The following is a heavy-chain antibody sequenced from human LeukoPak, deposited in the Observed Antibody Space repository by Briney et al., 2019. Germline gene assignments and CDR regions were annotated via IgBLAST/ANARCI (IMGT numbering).Heavy chain of an antibody. J-gene: IGHJ4*02. Sequence: SETLSLTCAVCGGSFSGYYWSWIRQPPGKGLEWIGEINHSGSTNYNPSLKSRVTISVDTSKNQFSLKLSSVTAADTAVYYCARESPMVRGVIGVFDYWGQGTLVTVSS. V-gene: IGHV4-34*01. CDR2: INHSGST. CDR1: GGSFSGYY. CDR3: ARESPMVRGVIGVFDY. D-gene: IGHD3-10*01.